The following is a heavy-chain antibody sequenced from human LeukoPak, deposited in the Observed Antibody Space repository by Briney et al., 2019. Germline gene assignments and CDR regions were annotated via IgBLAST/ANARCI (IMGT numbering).Heavy chain of an antibody. D-gene: IGHD5-18*01. CDR3: ARVEGTAMWAYYYYYGMDV. J-gene: IGHJ6*02. CDR2: INPSGGST. CDR1: GGTFSSYA. Sequence: ASVKVSCKASGGTFSSYAISWVRQAPGQGLEWMGIINPSGGSTSYAQKFQGRVTMTRDTSTSTVYMELSSLRSEDTAVYYCARVEGTAMWAYYYYYGMDVWGQGTTVTVSS. V-gene: IGHV1-46*01.